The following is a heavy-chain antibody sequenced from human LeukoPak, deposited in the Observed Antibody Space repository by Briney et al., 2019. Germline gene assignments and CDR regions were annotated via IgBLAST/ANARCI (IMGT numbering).Heavy chain of an antibody. V-gene: IGHV4-30-2*01. CDR3: ARVNTAMGMDDAFDI. J-gene: IGHJ3*02. Sequence: SQTLSLTCTVSGGSISSGGYYWSWLRQPPGKGLEWIGYIYHSGSTYYNPSLKSRVTISVDTSKNQFSLKLSSVTAADTAVYYCARVNTAMGMDDAFDIWGQGTMVTVSS. D-gene: IGHD5-18*01. CDR1: GGSISSGGYY. CDR2: IYHSGST.